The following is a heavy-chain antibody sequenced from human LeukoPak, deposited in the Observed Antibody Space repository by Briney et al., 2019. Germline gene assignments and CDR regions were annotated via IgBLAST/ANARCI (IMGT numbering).Heavy chain of an antibody. CDR1: GGSISRGSYY. D-gene: IGHD3-3*01. CDR2: VYNSGST. V-gene: IGHV4-61*02. J-gene: IGHJ5*02. Sequence: PSQTLSLTCIVSGGSISRGSYYWNWIRQPAGKGLEWMGRVYNSGSTNYNPSLKSRVTISTDMSKNQFSLKLSSVTAADTAVYYCAKNGQSGFSFDPWGQGTLVTVSS. CDR3: AKNGQSGFSFDP.